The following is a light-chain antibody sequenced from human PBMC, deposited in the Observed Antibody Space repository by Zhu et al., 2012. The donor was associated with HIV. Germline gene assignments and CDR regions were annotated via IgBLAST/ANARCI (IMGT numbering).Light chain of an antibody. CDR1: QGISNH. J-gene: IGKJ4*01. V-gene: IGKV1-9*01. Sequence: DIQLTQSPSFLSASVGDRVTITCRASQGISNHLAWYHQKPGKAPKLLIYAASTLQIGVPSRFRASGSGAEFTLTITSLQPEDFAIYYCQQLNSFPLTFGGGTKVGIK. CDR2: AAS. CDR3: QQLNSFPLT.